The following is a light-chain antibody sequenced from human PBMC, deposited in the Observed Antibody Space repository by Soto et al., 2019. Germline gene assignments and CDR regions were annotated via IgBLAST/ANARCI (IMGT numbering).Light chain of an antibody. CDR3: QQYHDWPPIT. Sequence: EIVMTQSPDTLSVSPGERAALSCRASQSVGSNLAWYQQKPGQAPRLLIYGASTRATGVPARFSGSGSEAEFTLTINSLQSEDFALYYCQQYHDWPPITCGQGTRLEIK. V-gene: IGKV3-15*01. J-gene: IGKJ5*01. CDR2: GAS. CDR1: QSVGSN.